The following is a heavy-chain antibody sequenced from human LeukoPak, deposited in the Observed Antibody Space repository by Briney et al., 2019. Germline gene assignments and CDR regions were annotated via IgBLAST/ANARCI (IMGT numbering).Heavy chain of an antibody. Sequence: ASVKVSCKASGYTFTSYYMHWVRQAPGQGLEWMGIINPSGGSTSYAQKFQGRVTMTRDTSTSTVYMELSSLRSEDTAVYYCATTGYYDILTGYRAFDYWGQGTLVTVSS. V-gene: IGHV1-46*01. J-gene: IGHJ4*02. CDR1: GYTFTSYY. CDR2: INPSGGST. CDR3: ATTGYYDILTGYRAFDY. D-gene: IGHD3-9*01.